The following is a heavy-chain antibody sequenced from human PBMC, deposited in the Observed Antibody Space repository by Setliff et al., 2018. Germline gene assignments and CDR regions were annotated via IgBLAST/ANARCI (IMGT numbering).Heavy chain of an antibody. CDR2: IYIGGSA. J-gene: IGHJ6*03. CDR1: GGSISSYY. V-gene: IGHV4-4*07. D-gene: IGHD6-19*01. CDR3: AREQWLDPPGYYMDV. Sequence: SETLSLTCTVSGGSISSYYWSWIRQPAGKGLEWIGHIYIGGSANYNPSLKSRVTMSIDTSKNQFSLELNSVTAADMAVYYCAREQWLDPPGYYMDVWAKGTTVTVSS.